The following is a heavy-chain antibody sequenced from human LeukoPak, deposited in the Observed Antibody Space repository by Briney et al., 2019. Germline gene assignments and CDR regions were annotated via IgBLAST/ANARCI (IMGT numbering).Heavy chain of an antibody. J-gene: IGHJ4*02. CDR3: ARASGSYWAGIGY. V-gene: IGHV3-30-3*01. Sequence: GGSLRLSCAASGFTFSSYAMHWVRQAPGKGLEWVAVISYGGSNKYYADSVKGRFTISRDNSKNTLYLQMNSLRAEDTAVYYCARASGSYWAGIGYWGQGTLVTVSS. D-gene: IGHD1-26*01. CDR2: ISYGGSNK. CDR1: GFTFSSYA.